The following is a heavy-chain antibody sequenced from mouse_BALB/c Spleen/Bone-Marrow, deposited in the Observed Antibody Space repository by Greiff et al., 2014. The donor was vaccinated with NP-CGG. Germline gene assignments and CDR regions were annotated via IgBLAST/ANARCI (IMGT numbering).Heavy chain of an antibody. CDR1: GFNIKDTY. J-gene: IGHJ2*01. D-gene: IGHD1-1*01. Sequence: VQLQQSGAELVKPGASVKLSCTASGFNIKDTYMHWVRQRPEQGLEWIGRIDPANGNTKYDPKFQGKATITADTSPNTAYPQLSSLTSEDAAVYYCARYYYGSGYFDYWGQGTTLTVSS. V-gene: IGHV14-3*02. CDR3: ARYYYGSGYFDY. CDR2: IDPANGNT.